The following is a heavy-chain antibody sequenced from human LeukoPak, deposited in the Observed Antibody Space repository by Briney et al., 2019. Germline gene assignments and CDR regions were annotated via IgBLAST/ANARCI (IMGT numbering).Heavy chain of an antibody. CDR3: ANSQGTIFGVVDY. J-gene: IGHJ4*02. Sequence: GGSLRLSCAASGFTFKSYTMAWVRQAPGKGLEWVAGISGNGVLTYYADSVKGRFTVSRDNSKNTLDLHLNGARAEDTAMCYCANSQGTIFGVVDYWGQGTLVTVSS. CDR1: GFTFKSYT. V-gene: IGHV3-23*01. D-gene: IGHD3-3*01. CDR2: ISGNGVLT.